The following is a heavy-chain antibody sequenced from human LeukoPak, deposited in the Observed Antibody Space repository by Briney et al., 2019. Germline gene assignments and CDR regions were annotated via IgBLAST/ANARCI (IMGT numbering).Heavy chain of an antibody. J-gene: IGHJ3*02. D-gene: IGHD6-13*01. CDR3: ASRYSSSWLFDI. Sequence: KTSETLSLTCAVYGGSFSGYYWSWIRQPPGKGLEWIGEINHSGSTNYNPSLKSRVTISVDTSKNQFSLKLSSVTAADTAVYYCASRYSSSWLFDIWGQGTMVTVSS. CDR1: GGSFSGYY. CDR2: INHSGST. V-gene: IGHV4-34*01.